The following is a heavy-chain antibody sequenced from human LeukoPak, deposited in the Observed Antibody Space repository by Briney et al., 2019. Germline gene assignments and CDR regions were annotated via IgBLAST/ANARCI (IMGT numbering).Heavy chain of an antibody. CDR2: INHSGST. V-gene: IGHV4-34*01. CDR3: ARGFGYGGNAAKRRGPSSINFDY. J-gene: IGHJ4*02. D-gene: IGHD4-23*01. CDR1: GGSFSGYY. Sequence: SETLSLTCAVYGGSFSGYYRSWIRQPPGKGLEWIGEINHSGSTNYNPSLKSRVTISVDTSKNQFSLKLSSVTAADTAVYYCARGFGYGGNAAKRRGPSSINFDYWGQGTLVTVSS.